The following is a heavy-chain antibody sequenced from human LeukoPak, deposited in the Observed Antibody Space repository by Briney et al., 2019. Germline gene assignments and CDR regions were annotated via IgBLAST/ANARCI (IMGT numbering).Heavy chain of an antibody. J-gene: IGHJ6*02. V-gene: IGHV1-18*01. Sequence: ASVKVSCKASGYTFTSYGISWVRQAPGQGLEWMGWISAYNGNTNYAQKLQGRVTMTTDTSTSTAYMELRSLRSDDTAVYYCARYDFWSGYFGYYYHGMDVWGQGTTVTVSS. CDR1: GYTFTSYG. CDR2: ISAYNGNT. D-gene: IGHD3-3*01. CDR3: ARYDFWSGYFGYYYHGMDV.